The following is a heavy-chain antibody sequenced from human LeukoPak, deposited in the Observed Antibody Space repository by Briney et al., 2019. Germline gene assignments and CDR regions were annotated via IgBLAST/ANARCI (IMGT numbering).Heavy chain of an antibody. V-gene: IGHV4-4*07. CDR1: GGSISSYY. CDR2: IYTSGST. J-gene: IGHJ5*02. D-gene: IGHD4-17*01. Sequence: SETLSLTCTVSGGSISSYYWSWIRQPAGKGLEWIGRIYTSGSTNYNPSLKSRVTMSVDTSKNQFSLKLSTVTAADTAVYYCARTPTVTTLGWFDPWGQGTLVTVSS. CDR3: ARTPTVTTLGWFDP.